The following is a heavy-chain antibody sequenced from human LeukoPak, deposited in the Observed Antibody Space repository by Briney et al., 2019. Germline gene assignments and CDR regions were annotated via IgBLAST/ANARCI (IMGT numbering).Heavy chain of an antibody. Sequence: GGSLRLSCAASGFTFSSYGMSWVRQAPGKGLEWVSAISGSGGSTYYADSVKGRFTISRDNSKNTLYLQMNSLRAGDTAVYYCAKGSLPIVVVDYYMDVWGKGTTVTISS. CDR3: AKGSLPIVVVDYYMDV. J-gene: IGHJ6*03. V-gene: IGHV3-23*01. CDR2: ISGSGGST. CDR1: GFTFSSYG. D-gene: IGHD2-21*01.